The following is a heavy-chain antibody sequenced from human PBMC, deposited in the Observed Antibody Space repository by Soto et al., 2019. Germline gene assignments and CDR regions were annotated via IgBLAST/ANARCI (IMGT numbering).Heavy chain of an antibody. V-gene: IGHV3-48*01. J-gene: IGHJ4*02. D-gene: IGHD2-15*01. Sequence: GGSLRLSCAASGFSFSSYTMNWVRQAPGKGLEWISSITRSSTTMYYRDSVKGRFTISRDNAKTSLYLQMNSLRVEDSAVYYCARGREYCSGDNCYETGSDYWGQGTLVTVSS. CDR1: GFSFSSYT. CDR3: ARGREYCSGDNCYETGSDY. CDR2: ITRSSTTM.